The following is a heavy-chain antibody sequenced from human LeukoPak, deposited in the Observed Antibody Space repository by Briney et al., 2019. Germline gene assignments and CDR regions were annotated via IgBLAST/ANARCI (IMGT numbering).Heavy chain of an antibody. CDR3: ARTIPDSSGYYYSDY. V-gene: IGHV4-59*08. CDR2: IYYSGRT. J-gene: IGHJ4*02. D-gene: IGHD3-22*01. CDR1: GGSISSYY. Sequence: SETLSLTCTVSGGSISSYYWSWIRQPPGKELEWIGYIYYSGRTYYNPCLKSRVTISVDTSKNQFSLSLSSVTAADTAVYYCARTIPDSSGYYYSDYWGQGTLVTVSS.